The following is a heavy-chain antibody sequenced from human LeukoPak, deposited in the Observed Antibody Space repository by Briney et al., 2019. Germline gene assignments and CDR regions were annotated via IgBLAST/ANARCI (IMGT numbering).Heavy chain of an antibody. D-gene: IGHD6-13*01. CDR1: GGTFSSYA. V-gene: IGHV1-69*01. J-gene: IGHJ3*02. Sequence: SVKVSCKASGGTFSSYAISWVRQAPGQGLEWMGGIIPIFGTANYAQKFQGRVTITADESTSTAYMELSSLRSEDTAVYYCAPSLAAAGQIDAFDIWGQETMVTVSS. CDR3: APSLAAAGQIDAFDI. CDR2: IIPIFGTA.